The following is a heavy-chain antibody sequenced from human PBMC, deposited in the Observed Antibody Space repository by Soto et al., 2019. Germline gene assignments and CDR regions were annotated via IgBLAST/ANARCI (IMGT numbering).Heavy chain of an antibody. CDR3: ARDVWETTSRYYGLDL. V-gene: IGHV3-23*01. D-gene: IGHD1-26*01. Sequence: GGSLRLSCAASGFTFSSYAMTWVRQSPGKRLEWVSGISGSGGTTSYTDSVKGRFTISRDNSKKTLFLEMKSLGVEDTAVYFCARDVWETTSRYYGLDLWGLGTTGTVAS. CDR2: ISGSGGTT. CDR1: GFTFSSYA. J-gene: IGHJ6*02.